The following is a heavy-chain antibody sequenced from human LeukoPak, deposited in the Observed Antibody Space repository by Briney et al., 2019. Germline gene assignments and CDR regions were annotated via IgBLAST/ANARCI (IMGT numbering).Heavy chain of an antibody. D-gene: IGHD5-18*01. CDR1: GGSISSCSYY. CDR2: IYYSGST. CDR3: ARHIGYSYRHVWFAP. J-gene: IGHJ5*02. Sequence: SGTLSLTCTVSGGSISSCSYYWGWIRQPPGKGLEWIVGIYYSGSTYYNPSLKGRVPISVDTSKNQFSLKLSSVTAADAAVYYCARHIGYSYRHVWFAPWGQGTLVTVSS. V-gene: IGHV4-39*01.